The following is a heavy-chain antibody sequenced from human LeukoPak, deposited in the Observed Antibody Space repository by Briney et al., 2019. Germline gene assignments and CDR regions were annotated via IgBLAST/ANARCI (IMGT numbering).Heavy chain of an antibody. CDR3: ARATRDYCDY. CDR1: GGSISSYY. V-gene: IGHV4-59*01. J-gene: IGHJ4*02. CDR2: IYYSGST. Sequence: PSETLSLTCTVSGGSISSYYWSWIRQPPGKGLEWIGYIYYSGSTNYNPSLKSRVTVSVDTSKNQFSLKLSPVTAADTAVYYCARATRDYCDYWGQGTLVTVSS.